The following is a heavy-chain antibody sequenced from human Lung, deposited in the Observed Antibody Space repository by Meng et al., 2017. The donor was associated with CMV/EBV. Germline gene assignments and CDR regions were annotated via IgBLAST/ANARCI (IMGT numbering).Heavy chain of an antibody. CDR2: LSGSGSST. CDR1: GFIFGTFA. Sequence: GESXKISCAASGFIFGTFAMTWVRQAPGKGLEWVSSLSGSGSSTYYADSVKGRFIISGDSPKNTVFLQMNSLRAEDTAVYYCAKEPRSWYGGDGFDVWGHGTXVTVSS. J-gene: IGHJ3*01. CDR3: AKEPRSWYGGDGFDV. D-gene: IGHD6-13*01. V-gene: IGHV3-23*01.